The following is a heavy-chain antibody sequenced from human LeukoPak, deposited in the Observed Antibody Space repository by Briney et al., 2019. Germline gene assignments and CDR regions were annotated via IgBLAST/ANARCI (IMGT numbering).Heavy chain of an antibody. CDR3: ARALTL. CDR2: ISYDGSNK. Sequence: PAGGSLRLSCAASGFTFSAYAMHWVRQAPGKVLEWVAVISYDGSNKYYADSVKGRFTISRDNSKNTLYLQMNSLRAEDTAVYYCARALTLGGQGTLVTVSS. CDR1: GFTFSAYA. J-gene: IGHJ4*02. V-gene: IGHV3-30*12.